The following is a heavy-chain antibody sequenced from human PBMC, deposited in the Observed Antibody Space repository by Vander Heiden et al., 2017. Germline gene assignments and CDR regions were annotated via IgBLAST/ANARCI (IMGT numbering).Heavy chain of an antibody. V-gene: IGHV3-30-3*01. CDR2: ISYDGSNK. CDR1: GFPFSSYA. D-gene: IGHD6-13*01. Sequence: QVQLVESGGGVVQPGRSLRLSCAASGFPFSSYAMHWVRQAPGKGLEWVAVISYDGSNKYYADSVKGRFTISRDNSKNTLYLQMNSLRAEDTAVYYCASIIIAAAGPGGDYWGQGTLVTVSS. J-gene: IGHJ4*02. CDR3: ASIIIAAAGPGGDY.